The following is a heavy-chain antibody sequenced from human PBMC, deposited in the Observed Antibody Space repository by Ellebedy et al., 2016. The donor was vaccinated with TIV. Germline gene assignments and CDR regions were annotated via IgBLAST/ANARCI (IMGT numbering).Heavy chain of an antibody. Sequence: PGGSLRLSCAVSGFTFSTSWMSRVRQAPGQGLEWVANMNGDGNERYYVDSVEGRFTISRDNTRNSLYLQMNSLRADDTAVYYCTKDGSGTMNFWGQGTLVTVSS. CDR3: TKDGSGTMNF. CDR2: MNGDGNER. CDR1: GFTFSTSW. D-gene: IGHD1-1*01. V-gene: IGHV3-7*01. J-gene: IGHJ4*02.